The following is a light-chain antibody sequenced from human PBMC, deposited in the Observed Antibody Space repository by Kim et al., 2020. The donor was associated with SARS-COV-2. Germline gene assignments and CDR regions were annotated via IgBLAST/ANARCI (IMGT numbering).Light chain of an antibody. CDR1: TSEFGGYDY. CDR2: EVS. V-gene: IGLV2-14*01. J-gene: IGLJ1*01. Sequence: QPDLTQRASVPGSPGQSITISCTGTTSEFGGYDYVSWYQQYPAKTLKLMIYEVSYRPSGVANRFSGSKSGNAASMTSSGHQSEDEADYYSSSYTSTSLVLFGTRT. CDR3: SSYTSTSLVL.